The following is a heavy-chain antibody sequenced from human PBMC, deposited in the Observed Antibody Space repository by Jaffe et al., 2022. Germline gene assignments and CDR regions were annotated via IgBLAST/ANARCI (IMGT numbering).Heavy chain of an antibody. CDR1: GFTFSSYE. D-gene: IGHD5-18*01. CDR2: ISSSGSTI. Sequence: EVQLVESGGGLVQPGGSLRLSCAASGFTFSSYEMNWVRQAPGKGLEWVSYISSSGSTIYYADSVKGRFTISRDNAKNSLYLQMNSLRAEDTAVYYCARGQDVDTAFFDYWGQGTLVTVSS. V-gene: IGHV3-48*03. CDR3: ARGQDVDTAFFDY. J-gene: IGHJ4*02.